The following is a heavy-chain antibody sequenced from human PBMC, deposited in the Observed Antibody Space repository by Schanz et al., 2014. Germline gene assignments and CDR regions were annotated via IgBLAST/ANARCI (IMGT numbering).Heavy chain of an antibody. V-gene: IGHV1-69*04. CDR2: VIPSLGLA. J-gene: IGHJ4*02. Sequence: QVQLVQSGAEVKKPGSSVKVSCKASGGTFSSFGINWVRQAPGQGLEWMGRVIPSLGLAKYEQKFQDKVTITADTSTTTAYMELSGLRSEDTAVYYCARDRLECGTECYSVEVFEIWGQGTLVIVSS. CDR1: GGTFSSFG. CDR3: ARDRLECGTECYSVEVFEI. D-gene: IGHD2-21*01.